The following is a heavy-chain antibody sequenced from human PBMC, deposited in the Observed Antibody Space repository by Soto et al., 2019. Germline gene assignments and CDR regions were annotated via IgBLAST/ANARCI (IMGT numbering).Heavy chain of an antibody. V-gene: IGHV3-53*01. D-gene: IGHD6-13*01. CDR3: ARDSTYSSSLLHYGMDV. J-gene: IGHJ6*02. CDR1: GFTVSSNY. CDR2: IYSGGST. Sequence: GGSLRLSCAASGFTVSSNYMSWVRQAPGKGLEWVSVIYSGGSTYYADSVKGRFTISRDNSKNTLYLQMNSLRAEDTAVYYCARDSTYSSSLLHYGMDVWGQGTTVTVSS.